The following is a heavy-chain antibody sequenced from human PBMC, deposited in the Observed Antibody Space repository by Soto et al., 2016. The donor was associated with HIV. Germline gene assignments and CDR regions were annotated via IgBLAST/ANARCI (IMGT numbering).Heavy chain of an antibody. Sequence: QVQLVQSGAEVKKPGASVKVSCKASGYSFTSYGISWVRQAPGQGLEWMGVVNPSGGSTTYAQKFQGRVTMTRDTSTSTVDMELSSLRSEDTAVYYCARAASGARWDFDYWGQGTLVTVSS. J-gene: IGHJ4*02. V-gene: IGHV1-46*01. D-gene: IGHD1-26*01. CDR2: VNPSGGST. CDR1: GYSFTSYG. CDR3: ARAASGARWDFDY.